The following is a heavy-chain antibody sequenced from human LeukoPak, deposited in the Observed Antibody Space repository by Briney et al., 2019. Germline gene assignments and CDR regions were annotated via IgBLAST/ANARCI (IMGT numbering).Heavy chain of an antibody. CDR1: GFTFSSYW. D-gene: IGHD3-22*01. CDR2: IRYDGSNK. J-gene: IGHJ4*02. Sequence: GGSLRLSCAASGFTFSSYWMSWVRQAPGKGLEWVAFIRYDGSNKYYADSVKGRFTISRDNSKNTLYLQMNSLRAEDTAVYYCAKELNPSYDSRVFFDYWGQGTLVTVSS. CDR3: AKELNPSYDSRVFFDY. V-gene: IGHV3-30*02.